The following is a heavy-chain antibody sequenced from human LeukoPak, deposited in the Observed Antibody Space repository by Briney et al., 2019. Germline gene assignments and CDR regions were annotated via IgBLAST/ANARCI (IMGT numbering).Heavy chain of an antibody. CDR2: ISYRRSS. J-gene: IGHJ3*02. V-gene: IGHV4-59*08. CDR1: GNSISSYY. Sequence: SVTLSLTCTVSGNSISSYYWNWIRQPPGKGLEWIGYISYRRSSNYNPSLKSRVTISVDTSKNQFSLKLTSVTAADTAVYYCARHTLLYGVRDAFDIWGQGTMVTVSS. D-gene: IGHD2-8*01. CDR3: ARHTLLYGVRDAFDI.